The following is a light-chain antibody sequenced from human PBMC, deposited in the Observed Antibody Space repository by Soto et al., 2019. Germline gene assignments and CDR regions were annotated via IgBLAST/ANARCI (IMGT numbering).Light chain of an antibody. CDR3: HQYDNWPLTWT. J-gene: IGKJ1*01. CDR1: QSVSSN. V-gene: IGKV3-15*01. CDR2: GAS. Sequence: EIVMTQSPATLSVSPGERATLSCRASQSVSSNLAWYQQKPGQAPRLLIYGASTRATAIPARFSGSGSGTEFTLTISSLQSEDFAIYYCHQYDNWPLTWTFGQGTKVEIK.